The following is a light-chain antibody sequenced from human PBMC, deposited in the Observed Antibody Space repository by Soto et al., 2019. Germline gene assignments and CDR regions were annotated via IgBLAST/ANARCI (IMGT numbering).Light chain of an antibody. CDR3: CSCTGSHSYV. J-gene: IGLJ1*01. Sequence: SALTQPRSVSESPGQSVAISCTGTRGDVGGYNYVSWYQQHPGKAPKLMIYDVNKRPSGVPDRFSGSKSGNTASLTISGLQAEDEADYYCCSCTGSHSYVFGTGTKVTVL. CDR1: RGDVGGYNY. V-gene: IGLV2-11*01. CDR2: DVN.